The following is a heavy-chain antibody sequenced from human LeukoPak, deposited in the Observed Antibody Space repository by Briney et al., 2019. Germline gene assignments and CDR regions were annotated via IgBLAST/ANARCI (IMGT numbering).Heavy chain of an antibody. CDR1: GGSISSYY. D-gene: IGHD6-13*01. CDR3: ARVTQQLVPYFDY. CDR2: IYYSGST. V-gene: IGHV4-59*01. J-gene: IGHJ4*02. Sequence: PSETLSLTCTVSGGSISSYYWSWIRQPPGKGLEWIGYIYYSGSTSYNPSLKSRVTISVDTSKNQFSLKLSSVTAAVTAVYYCARVTQQLVPYFDYWGQGTLVTVSS.